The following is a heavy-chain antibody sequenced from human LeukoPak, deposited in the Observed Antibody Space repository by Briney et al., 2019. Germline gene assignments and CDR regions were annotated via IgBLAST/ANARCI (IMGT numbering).Heavy chain of an antibody. CDR2: ISGSAIST. Sequence: GGSLRLSCVASGFTFKDYAMTWVRQAPGKGLEWVSAISGSAISTYYADSVKGRFTISRDNAKNSLYLQMNSLRAEDTAAYYCARRGDSSGWYNDYWGQGTLVTVSS. CDR1: GFTFKDYA. V-gene: IGHV3-21*01. J-gene: IGHJ4*02. D-gene: IGHD6-19*01. CDR3: ARRGDSSGWYNDY.